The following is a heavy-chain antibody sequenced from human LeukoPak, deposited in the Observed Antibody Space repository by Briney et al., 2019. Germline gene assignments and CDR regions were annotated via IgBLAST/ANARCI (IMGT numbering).Heavy chain of an antibody. V-gene: IGHV3-74*01. CDR3: ARFYGGSALNS. CDR2: INSDGFSI. D-gene: IGHD3-16*01. J-gene: IGHJ3*02. CDR1: GFSFSAYW. Sequence: PGGSLRLSCAASGFSFSAYWMHWVRQAPGKGLVWVSRINSDGFSIAYADSVKGRFTISRDNAKNTLYLHMNSLRAEDTAVYYCARFYGGSALNSWGQGTMVTVSS.